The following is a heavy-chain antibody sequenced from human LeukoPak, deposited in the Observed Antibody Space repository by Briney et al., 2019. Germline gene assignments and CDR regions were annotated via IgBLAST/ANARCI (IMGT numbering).Heavy chain of an antibody. CDR3: ARGGSSGWYDY. V-gene: IGHV4-59*01. CDR1: GGSISSYY. CDR2: IYYSGST. D-gene: IGHD6-19*01. J-gene: IGHJ4*02. Sequence: SETLSLTCTVSGGSISSYYWSWIRQPPGKGLEWIGYIYYSGSTNYNPSLKSRVTISVDTSKSQFSLKLSSVTAADTAVYYCARGGSSGWYDYWGQGTLVTVSS.